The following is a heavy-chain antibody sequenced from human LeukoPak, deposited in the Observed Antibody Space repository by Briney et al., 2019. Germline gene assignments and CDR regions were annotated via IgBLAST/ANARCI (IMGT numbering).Heavy chain of an antibody. CDR2: INPNSGVT. V-gene: IGHV1-2*02. J-gene: IGHJ4*02. CDR3: AREEIEMAAMDY. Sequence: ASVKVSCKASGYTFTGYYMHWVRQAPGQGLEWMGWINPNSGVTNYAQKFQGRVTMTRDTSISTAYMELSRLRSDDTAVYYCAREEIEMAAMDYWGQGSLVTVSS. D-gene: IGHD5-24*01. CDR1: GYTFTGYY.